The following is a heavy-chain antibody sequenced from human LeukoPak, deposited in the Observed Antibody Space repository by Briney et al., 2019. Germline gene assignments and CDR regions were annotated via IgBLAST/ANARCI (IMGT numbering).Heavy chain of an antibody. D-gene: IGHD2-2*01. CDR2: ISSSGSTI. V-gene: IGHV3-11*01. Sequence: GGSLRLSCAASGFTFSDYYMSWIRQAPGKGLEWVSYISSSGSTIYYADSVKGRFTISRDNSKNTVFLQMNSLRAEDTAIYYCADGDCSSTSCYQSPLGNWGQGTLVTVSS. J-gene: IGHJ4*02. CDR1: GFTFSDYY. CDR3: ADGDCSSTSCYQSPLGN.